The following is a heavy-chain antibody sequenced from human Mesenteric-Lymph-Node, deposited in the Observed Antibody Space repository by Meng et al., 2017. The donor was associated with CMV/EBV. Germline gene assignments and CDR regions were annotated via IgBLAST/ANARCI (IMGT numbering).Heavy chain of an antibody. CDR3: ARGVGARSSNFDY. CDR1: GGSISSYY. Sequence: GSLRLSCTVSGGSISSYYWSWIRQPPGKGLEWIGFISYCGSTNYNPPHKSRVTISIDTSKNHFSLKMSSVTAADTAVYYCARGVGARSSNFDYWGQGILVTVSS. V-gene: IGHV4-59*01. J-gene: IGHJ4*02. CDR2: ISYCGST. D-gene: IGHD6-6*01.